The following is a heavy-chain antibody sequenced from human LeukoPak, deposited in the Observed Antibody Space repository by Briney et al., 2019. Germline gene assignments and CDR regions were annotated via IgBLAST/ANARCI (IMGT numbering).Heavy chain of an antibody. J-gene: IGHJ3*02. Sequence: TSETLSLTCTVSGGSIGSHYWSWIRQPPGKGLEWIGYVYYSGTTNYNPSLKSRVTISVDTSKNQFSLKLSSVTAADTAVYYCARDYYDSRGDAFDIWGLGTMVTVSS. CDR2: VYYSGTT. D-gene: IGHD3-22*01. V-gene: IGHV4-59*11. CDR1: GGSIGSHY. CDR3: ARDYYDSRGDAFDI.